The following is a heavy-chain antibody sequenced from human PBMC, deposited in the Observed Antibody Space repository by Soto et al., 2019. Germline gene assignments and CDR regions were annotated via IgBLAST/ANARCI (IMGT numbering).Heavy chain of an antibody. J-gene: IGHJ4*02. CDR3: ARLNDTIFGVVIRYYFDY. D-gene: IGHD3-3*01. V-gene: IGHV4-39*01. CDR2: IYYSGST. CDR1: GGSISSSSYY. Sequence: QLQLQESGPGLVKPSETLSLTCTVSGGSISSSSYYWGWIRQPPGKGLEWIGSIYYSGSTYYNPSLKSRVTISVDTSKHQFSLKLSSVTAADTAVYYCARLNDTIFGVVIRYYFDYWGQGTLVTVSS.